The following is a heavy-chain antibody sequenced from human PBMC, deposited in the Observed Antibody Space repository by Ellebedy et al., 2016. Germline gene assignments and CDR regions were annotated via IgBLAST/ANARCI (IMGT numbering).Heavy chain of an antibody. D-gene: IGHD3-3*01. Sequence: SETLSLTCVVSGGSITNDHYYWAWVRQPPGKGLEWIASISHRGTSYHNPSTKTRIAISVDTSKNYFSLNLGSVTAADTAVYYCARERTRFWPPDDALDLWGQGTMVSVSS. V-gene: IGHV4-39*02. CDR3: ARERTRFWPPDDALDL. J-gene: IGHJ3*01. CDR1: GGSITNDHYY. CDR2: ISHRGTS.